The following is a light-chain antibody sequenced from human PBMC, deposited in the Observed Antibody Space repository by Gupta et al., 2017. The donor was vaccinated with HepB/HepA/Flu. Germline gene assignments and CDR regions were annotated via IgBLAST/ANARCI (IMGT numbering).Light chain of an antibody. Sequence: EIVLTLSPVTLSLSPGERATLSCRASQSASSYLAWYQQKPGHAARLLIYDASNRATGIPASFSGSGSGTDFSLTISSLEPEDVAVDYCQQRSNWPPLTFGQGTKVEIK. CDR2: DAS. V-gene: IGKV3-11*01. CDR1: QSASSY. CDR3: QQRSNWPPLT. J-gene: IGKJ1*01.